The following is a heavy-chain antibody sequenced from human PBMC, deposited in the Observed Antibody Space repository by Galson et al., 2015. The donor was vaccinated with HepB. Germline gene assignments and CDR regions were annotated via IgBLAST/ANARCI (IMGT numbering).Heavy chain of an antibody. D-gene: IGHD6-19*01. CDR3: ARGLGAGTLLDRKRGSWFDP. CDR1: GGSFSGYY. Sequence: ETLSLTCAVYGGSFSGYYWSWIRQPPGKGLEWIGEINHSGSTNYNPSLKSRVTISVDTSKNQFSLKLSSVTAADTAVYYCARGLGAGTLLDRKRGSWFDPWGQGTLVTVSS. V-gene: IGHV4-34*01. CDR2: INHSGST. J-gene: IGHJ5*02.